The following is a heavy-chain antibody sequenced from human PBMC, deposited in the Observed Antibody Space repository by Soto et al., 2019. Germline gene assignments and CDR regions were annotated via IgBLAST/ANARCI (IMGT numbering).Heavy chain of an antibody. J-gene: IGHJ4*02. CDR2: INPNSGGT. CDR3: AHCAEVGSGSSKYYLDH. CDR1: GYTFTGYY. Sequence: ASVKVSCKASGYTFTGYYMHWVRQAPGQGLEWMGWINPNSGGTNYAQKFQGWVTLTKDTSKNQVVLKMTNMDPVDTATYYCAHCAEVGSGSSKYYLDHWGQGTLVTVSS. D-gene: IGHD3-10*01. V-gene: IGHV1-2*04.